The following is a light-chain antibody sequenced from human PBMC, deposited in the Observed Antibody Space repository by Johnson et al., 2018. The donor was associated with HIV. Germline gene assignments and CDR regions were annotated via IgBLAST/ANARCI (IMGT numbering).Light chain of an antibody. J-gene: IGLJ1*01. Sequence: HSVLTQPPSVSAAPGQKVTISCSGSSSNIGNNYVSWYQQLPGTAPKLLIYDNNKRPSGIPDRFSGSKSGTSATLGITGLTTGDEANYYCGTWDSSLSAGRYVFGTGTKVTVL. V-gene: IGLV1-51*01. CDR1: SSNIGNNY. CDR2: DNN. CDR3: GTWDSSLSAGRYV.